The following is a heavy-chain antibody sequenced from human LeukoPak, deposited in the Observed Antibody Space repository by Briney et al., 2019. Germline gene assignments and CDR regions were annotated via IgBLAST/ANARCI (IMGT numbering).Heavy chain of an antibody. CDR1: GGSLSSNNW. V-gene: IGHV4-4*02. D-gene: IGHD1-26*01. J-gene: IGHJ4*02. CDR2: IYHSGST. Sequence: SGTLSLTCAVSGGSLSSNNWWSWVRQPPGKGLEWGGEIYHSGSTNYNPSLKGRVTISVDKSKNQFSLKLISVTAADTALYYCAGLVGRYSNGMYYYFDYWGQGILITVSS. CDR3: AGLVGRYSNGMYYYFDY.